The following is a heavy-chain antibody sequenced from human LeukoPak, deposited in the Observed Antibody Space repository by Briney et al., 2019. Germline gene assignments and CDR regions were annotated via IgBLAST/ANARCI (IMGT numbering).Heavy chain of an antibody. CDR1: GITFSSYW. Sequence: GGSLRLSCAASGITFSSYWMNWVRQAPGKGLVWVSRIASDGSSTTYADSVKGRFSISRDNAKNTLYLQMNSLRVEDTAVYYCARGRPHGNDYWGQGTLVTVSS. D-gene: IGHD4-23*01. V-gene: IGHV3-74*01. J-gene: IGHJ4*02. CDR3: ARGRPHGNDY. CDR2: IASDGSST.